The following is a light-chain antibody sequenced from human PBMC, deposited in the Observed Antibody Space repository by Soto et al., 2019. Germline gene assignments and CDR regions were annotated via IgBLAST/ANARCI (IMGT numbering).Light chain of an antibody. CDR2: DVT. Sequence: QSVLTQPASVSGSPGQSITISCTGTSSDVGDNNYVSWYQQHPGKAPKLMIYDVTHRPSGISNRFSGSKSGNTASLTISGLQAEDEADYYCSSYTSSSTLYVIGTGTKLTVL. V-gene: IGLV2-14*01. J-gene: IGLJ1*01. CDR1: SSDVGDNNY. CDR3: SSYTSSSTLYV.